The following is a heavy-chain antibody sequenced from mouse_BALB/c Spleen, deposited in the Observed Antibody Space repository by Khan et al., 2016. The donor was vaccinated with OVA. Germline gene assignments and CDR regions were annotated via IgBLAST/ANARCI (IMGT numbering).Heavy chain of an antibody. V-gene: IGHV2-6-1*01. J-gene: IGHJ4*01. CDR3: ARQPYYHYYVMDY. Sequence: VKLVESGPGLVAPSQSLSITCTISGFSLTNYGVHWVRQPPGKGLEWLVVIWSDGSTTYNSTLKSRLSISKDNSKSQVFLKMNSLQTDDTAMYXCARQPYYHYYVMDYWGQGTSVTVSS. CDR1: GFSLTNYG. D-gene: IGHD2-10*01. CDR2: IWSDGST.